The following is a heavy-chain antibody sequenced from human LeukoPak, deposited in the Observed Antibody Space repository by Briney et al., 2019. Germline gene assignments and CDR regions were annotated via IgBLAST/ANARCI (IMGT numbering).Heavy chain of an antibody. J-gene: IGHJ3*02. D-gene: IGHD6-19*01. CDR3: ARGLAGYSSGWYSGSAFDI. CDR1: GYTFTGYY. V-gene: IGHV1-2*02. CDR2: INPNSGGT. Sequence: ASVKVSCKASGYTFTGYYMHWVRQAPGQGLEWMGWINPNSGGTNYAQKFQGRVTMTRDTSISTAYMELSRLRSDDTAVYYCARGLAGYSSGWYSGSAFDIWGQGTMVTVSS.